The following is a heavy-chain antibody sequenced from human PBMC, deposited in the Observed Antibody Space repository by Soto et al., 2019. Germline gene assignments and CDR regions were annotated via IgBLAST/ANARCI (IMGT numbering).Heavy chain of an antibody. V-gene: IGHV3-30*18. CDR1: GFTFSSYG. Sequence: QVQLVESGGGVVQPGRSLRLSCAASGFTFSSYGMHWVRQAPGKGLEWVAIISYDGSNTYYADSVKGRFTISRDNSKNTLYLQMNSLRAEDRSVYYCAKEGGLSGSYYISSSYYFDYWGQGTLVTVSS. CDR2: ISYDGSNT. CDR3: AKEGGLSGSYYISSSYYFDY. J-gene: IGHJ4*02. D-gene: IGHD1-26*01.